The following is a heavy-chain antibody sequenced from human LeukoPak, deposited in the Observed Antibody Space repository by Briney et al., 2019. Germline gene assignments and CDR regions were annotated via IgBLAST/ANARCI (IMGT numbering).Heavy chain of an antibody. V-gene: IGHV4-34*01. Sequence: SETLSLTCTVSGGSISSYYWSWLRQPPGKGLEWIGEINHSGSTNYNPPLKSLVTISVDTSKNQFSLKLSSVTAADTAVYYCAKIPYDYVGDWYFDLWGRGTLVTVSS. CDR1: GGSISSYY. D-gene: IGHD3-16*01. CDR3: AKIPYDYVGDWYFDL. J-gene: IGHJ2*01. CDR2: INHSGST.